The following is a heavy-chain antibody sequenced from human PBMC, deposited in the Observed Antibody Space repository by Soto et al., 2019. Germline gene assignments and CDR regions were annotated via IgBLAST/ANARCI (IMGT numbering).Heavy chain of an antibody. CDR3: ARGGDIVLVPTDISWFDP. CDR1: GGTFSNYA. D-gene: IGHD2-2*01. Sequence: QVQLVQSGAEVKKPGSSVKVSRKASGGTFSNYAISWVRQAPGQGLEWMGGIIPMFGSANYAQKFQGRVTIAADESTSTAYMELGSLRSEDTAVYYCARGGDIVLVPTDISWFDPWGQGTLVTVSS. V-gene: IGHV1-69*12. J-gene: IGHJ5*02. CDR2: IIPMFGSA.